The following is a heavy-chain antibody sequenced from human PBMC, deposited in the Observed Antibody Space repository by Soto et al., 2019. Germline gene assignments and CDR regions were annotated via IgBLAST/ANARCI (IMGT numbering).Heavy chain of an antibody. D-gene: IGHD2-15*01. Sequence: ASVKVSCKASGYTFTSYAMHWVRQAPGQRLEWMGWINAGNGNTKYSQKFQGRVTITRDTSTSTAYMELRSLRSDDTAVYYCAREGGRTVDYWGQGTLVTVSS. CDR3: AREGGRTVDY. J-gene: IGHJ4*02. V-gene: IGHV1-3*01. CDR2: INAGNGNT. CDR1: GYTFTSYA.